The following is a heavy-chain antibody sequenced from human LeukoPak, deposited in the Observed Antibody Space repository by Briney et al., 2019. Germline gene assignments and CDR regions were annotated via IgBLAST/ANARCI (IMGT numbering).Heavy chain of an antibody. V-gene: IGHV4-59*08. D-gene: IGHD1-26*01. Sequence: PSETLSLTCTVSGGSISSYYWSWIRQPPGKGLEWIGYIYYSGSTNYNPSHTSRVTISVDTSKGQFSLKLSSVTAADTAVYYCARVGATEAFDIWGQGTMVTVSS. CDR3: ARVGATEAFDI. J-gene: IGHJ3*02. CDR1: GGSISSYY. CDR2: IYYSGST.